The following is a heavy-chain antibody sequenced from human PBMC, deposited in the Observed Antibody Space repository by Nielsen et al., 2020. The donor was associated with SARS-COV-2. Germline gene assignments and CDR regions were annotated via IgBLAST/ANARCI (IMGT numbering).Heavy chain of an antibody. V-gene: IGHV4-59*01. CDR3: ARAAGWGWLQAIPPEFDY. D-gene: IGHD5-24*01. Sequence: SETLSLTCTVSGGSINSYYWSWIRQPPGKGLEWIGYIYYSGSTNYNPSLKSRVTISVDTSKNQFSLKLSSVTAADTAVYYCARAAGWGWLQAIPPEFDYWGQGTLVTVSS. CDR1: GGSINSYY. CDR2: IYYSGST. J-gene: IGHJ4*02.